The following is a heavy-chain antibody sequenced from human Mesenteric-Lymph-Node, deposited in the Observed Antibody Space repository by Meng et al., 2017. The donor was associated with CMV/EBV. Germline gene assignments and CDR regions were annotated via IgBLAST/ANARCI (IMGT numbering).Heavy chain of an antibody. Sequence: SVKVSCKASGGTFSNFAISWVRQAPGQGLEWMGRIIPILGIANYAQKFQGRVTITADKSTSTAYMELSSLRSEDTAVYYCARDPPLGPGHDSALTPYGYWGQGTLVTVSS. CDR3: ARDPPLGPGHDSALTPYGY. J-gene: IGHJ4*02. V-gene: IGHV1-69*04. CDR1: GGTFSNFA. D-gene: IGHD4-23*01. CDR2: IIPILGIA.